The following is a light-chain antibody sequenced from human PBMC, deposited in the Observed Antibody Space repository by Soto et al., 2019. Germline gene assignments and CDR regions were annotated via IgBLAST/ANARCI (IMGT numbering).Light chain of an antibody. J-gene: IGLJ2*01. CDR1: SSDVGSYNF. CDR2: EGS. Sequence: QSVLTQPASVSGSPGQSITISCTGTSSDVGSYNFVSWYQQHPGKAPKLMIYEGSKRPSGVSNRFSGSQSGNTASLSISGLQAEDYADYYCCSYPGGSTFGVVFGGGTKLTVL. CDR3: CSYPGGSTFGVV. V-gene: IGLV2-23*03.